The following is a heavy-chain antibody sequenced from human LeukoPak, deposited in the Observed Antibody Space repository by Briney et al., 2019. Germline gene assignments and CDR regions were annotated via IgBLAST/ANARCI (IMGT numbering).Heavy chain of an antibody. CDR3: ARTKSLPGYYYYYMDV. J-gene: IGHJ6*03. CDR1: GFTVSSNY. Sequence: GGSLRLSCAASGFTVSSNYMSWVRQAPGKGLEWVSVIYSGGSTNYEAAVEGRFTISRDKSKNTLYLQMNSPRAEDTAVYYCARTKSLPGYYYYYMDVWGKGTTVTVSS. CDR2: IYSGGST. V-gene: IGHV3-53*01.